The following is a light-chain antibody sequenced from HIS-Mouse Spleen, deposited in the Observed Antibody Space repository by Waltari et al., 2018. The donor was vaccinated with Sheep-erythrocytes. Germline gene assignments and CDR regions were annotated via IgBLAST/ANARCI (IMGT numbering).Light chain of an antibody. CDR1: VLPKQY. V-gene: IGLV3-25*03. CDR2: KDS. CDR3: QSADSSGTYV. J-gene: IGLJ1*01. Sequence: SYELTQPPSVSVSPGQTARITCSGDVLPKQYAFCYQQKPGQAPGVVIYKDSERPSGIPERFSGSSSGTTVTLTISGVQAEDEADYYCQSADSSGTYVFGTGTKVTVL.